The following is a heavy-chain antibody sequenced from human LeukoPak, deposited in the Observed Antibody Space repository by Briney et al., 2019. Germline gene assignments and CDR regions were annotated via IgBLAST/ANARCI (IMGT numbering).Heavy chain of an antibody. D-gene: IGHD5-12*01. CDR1: GVSITSSSYS. CDR2: IHYIGNT. J-gene: IGHJ4*02. CDR3: ARHRCGYDDRIDY. V-gene: IGHV4-39*01. Sequence: PSETLSLTCTVSGVSITSSSYSWGWIRQPPGKGLEWIGSIHYIGNTYYNPSLKSRVTISVDTSKNQFSLKLTSVTAADTALYYCARHRCGYDDRIDYWGQGTLVTVSS.